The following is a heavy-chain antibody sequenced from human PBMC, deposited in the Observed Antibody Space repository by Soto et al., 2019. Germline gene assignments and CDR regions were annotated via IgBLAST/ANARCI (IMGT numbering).Heavy chain of an antibody. D-gene: IGHD3-16*01. CDR1: GYTFIRYG. CDR3: ARGGYYDNSWGKLSHYGLDV. V-gene: IGHV1-18*01. Sequence: QVQLAQSANEVKKPGASVRVSCKAAGYTFIRYGIAWVRQAPGQGLEWMGWISPYNDYTVYAQKFQGRVSMTADTSTRTVYMNRRGLKSGDTAVYYCARGGYYDNSWGKLSHYGLDVWGQGTSVSVSS. J-gene: IGHJ6*02. CDR2: ISPYNDYT.